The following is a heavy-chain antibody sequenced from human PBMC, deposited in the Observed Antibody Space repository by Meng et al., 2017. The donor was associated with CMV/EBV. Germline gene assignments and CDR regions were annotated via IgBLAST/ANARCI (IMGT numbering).Heavy chain of an antibody. D-gene: IGHD3-9*01. CDR3: ARGLRYFDWLFRWFDP. V-gene: IGHV4-39*07. Sequence: EGGPGRVRPSETLPLPYTFFSGSISSSSYYWGWFRQPPGKGLEWIGSIYYSGSTYYNPSLKSRVTISVDTSKNQFSLKLSSVTAADTAVYYCARGLRYFDWLFRWFDPWGQGTLVTVSS. CDR2: IYYSGST. CDR1: SGSISSSSYY. J-gene: IGHJ5*02.